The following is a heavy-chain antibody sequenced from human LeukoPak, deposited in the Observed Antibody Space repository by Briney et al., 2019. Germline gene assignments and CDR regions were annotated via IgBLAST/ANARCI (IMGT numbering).Heavy chain of an antibody. V-gene: IGHV4-59*12. CDR3: ASSERYCSSTSCYFRPFDY. J-gene: IGHJ4*02. D-gene: IGHD2-2*01. CDR2: IHDSGTT. CDR1: GDPITLYY. Sequence: PSETLSLTCTVSGDPITLYYWNWIRQVPGKRLEWIGHIHDSGTTHYNPSLKSRVTMSVDTSKNQFSLKLSSVTAADTAVYYCASSERYCSSTSCYFRPFDYWGQGTLVTVSS.